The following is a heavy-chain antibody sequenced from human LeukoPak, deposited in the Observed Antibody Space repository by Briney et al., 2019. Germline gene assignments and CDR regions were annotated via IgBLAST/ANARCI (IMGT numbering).Heavy chain of an antibody. CDR2: TIPFYNVA. Sequence: ASVKVSCTASGGTLSNSAINWVRQAPGQGLEWMGGTIPFYNVADSAQKFQGRVTFIADESTNSAYMELSSLRSEDTAVYYCARMQGYAYSDSWGQGTLVTVSS. V-gene: IGHV1-69*13. CDR1: GGTLSNSA. J-gene: IGHJ4*02. CDR3: ARMQGYAYSDS. D-gene: IGHD2-21*01.